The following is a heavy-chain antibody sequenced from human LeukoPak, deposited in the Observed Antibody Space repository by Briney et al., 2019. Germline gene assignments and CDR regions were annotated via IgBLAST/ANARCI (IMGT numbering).Heavy chain of an antibody. CDR2: INPNSGGT. J-gene: IGHJ4*02. CDR1: GYTFTGYY. CDR3: ARFRHVAVAGTPHFDF. V-gene: IGHV1-2*02. D-gene: IGHD6-19*01. Sequence: ASVKVSCKASGYTFTGYYMHWVRQAPGQGLEWMGWINPNSGGTNYAQKFQGRVTMTRDTSISTAYMELSGLRSADTAVYYCARFRHVAVAGTPHFDFWGQGTLVTVSS.